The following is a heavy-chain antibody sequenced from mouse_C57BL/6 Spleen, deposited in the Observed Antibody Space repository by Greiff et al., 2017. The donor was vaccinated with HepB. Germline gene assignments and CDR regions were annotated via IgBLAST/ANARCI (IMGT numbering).Heavy chain of an antibody. Sequence: QVQLQQSGAELARPGASVKLSCKASGYTFTSYGISWVKQRTGQGLEWIGEIYPRSGNTYYNEKFKGKATLTADKSSSTAYMELRSLTSEDSAVYFCARSGSSYLYWYFDVWGTGTTVTVSS. J-gene: IGHJ1*03. CDR3: ARSGSSYLYWYFDV. D-gene: IGHD1-1*01. V-gene: IGHV1-81*01. CDR2: IYPRSGNT. CDR1: GYTFTSYG.